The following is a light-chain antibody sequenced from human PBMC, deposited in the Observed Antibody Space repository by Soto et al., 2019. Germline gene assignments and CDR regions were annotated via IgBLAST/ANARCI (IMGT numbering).Light chain of an antibody. J-gene: IGKJ4*01. V-gene: IGKV1-33*01. CDR3: QQVDSLPLT. Sequence: DIQMTQSPSSLSASVGDRVTITCQASQNISKQLTWYQQKPGKAPKLLICDVSILETGVPSRFSGSGSGTHFTFSISSLQPEDIATYYCQQVDSLPLTFGGGTKVDIK. CDR2: DVS. CDR1: QNISKQ.